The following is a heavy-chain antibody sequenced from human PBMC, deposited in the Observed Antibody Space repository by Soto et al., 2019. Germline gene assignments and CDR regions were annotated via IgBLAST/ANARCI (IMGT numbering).Heavy chain of an antibody. J-gene: IGHJ3*02. CDR3: AIQGVNIVRGSFDAFDI. D-gene: IGHD2-15*01. CDR2: IYPGDSDT. Sequence: GESLKISCKASGYKFSNYWIGWVRQKPGKGLEWMGIIYPGDSDTRYSPSLQGQVTISADKSIDTAYLQWDTLKASDTAMYYCAIQGVNIVRGSFDAFDIWGQGTMVTVSS. V-gene: IGHV5-51*01. CDR1: GYKFSNYW.